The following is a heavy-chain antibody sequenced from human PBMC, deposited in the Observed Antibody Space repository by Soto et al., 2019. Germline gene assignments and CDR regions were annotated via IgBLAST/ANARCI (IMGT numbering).Heavy chain of an antibody. V-gene: IGHV1-18*01. J-gene: IGHJ4*02. CDR3: ARGTTVETGSY. D-gene: IGHD4-17*01. CDR2: ISGYNGNT. Sequence: QVQLVQSGAEVKKPGASVNVSCKASGYSFHTYAISWVRQAPGQGLEWVGWISGYNGNTNYAQKLQSRVTMTTDTSTSTAYMELRSLRSDDTAVYYCARGTTVETGSYWGQGTLVTVSS. CDR1: GYSFHTYA.